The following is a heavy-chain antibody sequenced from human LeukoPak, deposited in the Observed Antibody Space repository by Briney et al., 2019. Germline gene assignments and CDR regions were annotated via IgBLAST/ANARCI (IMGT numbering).Heavy chain of an antibody. Sequence: GGSLRLSCTASGFTFSTYAMHWVRQAPGKGLEWVAVISYDGSNKYYADSVKGRFTISRDNSKNTLYLQMNSLRAEDTAVYYCARSQHPRIAAGPTGMDVWGQGATVTVSS. V-gene: IGHV3-30-3*01. D-gene: IGHD6-13*01. J-gene: IGHJ6*02. CDR1: GFTFSTYA. CDR3: ARSQHPRIAAGPTGMDV. CDR2: ISYDGSNK.